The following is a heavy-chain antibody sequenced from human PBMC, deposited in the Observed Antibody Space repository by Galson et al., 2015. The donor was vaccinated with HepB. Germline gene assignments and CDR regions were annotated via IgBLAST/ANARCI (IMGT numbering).Heavy chain of an antibody. Sequence: SLRLSCAASGFTFDDYAMHWVRQAPGKGLEWVSGISWNSGSIGYADSVKGRFTISRDNAKNSLYLQMNSLRAEDTALYYCAKSPGETYYDFWSGYSYWYFDLWGRGTLVTVSS. J-gene: IGHJ2*01. CDR1: GFTFDDYA. CDR2: ISWNSGSI. CDR3: AKSPGETYYDFWSGYSYWYFDL. D-gene: IGHD3-3*01. V-gene: IGHV3-9*01.